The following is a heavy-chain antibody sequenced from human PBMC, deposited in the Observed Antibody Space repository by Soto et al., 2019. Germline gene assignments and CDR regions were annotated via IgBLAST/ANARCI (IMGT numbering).Heavy chain of an antibody. CDR3: AKEELERQGSGFDY. CDR1: GFTFSSYA. D-gene: IGHD1-1*01. CDR2: ISGSDGST. Sequence: EVQLLETGGGLVQPGGSLRLSCAASGFTFSSYAMSWVRQAPGKGLEWVSAISGSDGSTYYAGSVKGRFTISRDNSKNTLDLQMNSLRAEDTGVYYCAKEELERQGSGFDYWGQGTLVTVSS. J-gene: IGHJ4*02. V-gene: IGHV3-23*01.